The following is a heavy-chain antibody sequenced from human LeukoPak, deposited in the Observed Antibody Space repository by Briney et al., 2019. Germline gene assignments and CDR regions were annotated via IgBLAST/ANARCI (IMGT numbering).Heavy chain of an antibody. J-gene: IGHJ3*02. CDR2: MNPNSGNT. D-gene: IGHD5-12*01. V-gene: IGHV1-8*02. CDR1: GGTFSSYA. Sequence: GASVKVSCKASGGTFSSYAINWVRQATGQGLEWMGWMNPNSGNTGYAQKFQGRVTMTRNTSISTAYMELSSLRSEDTAVYYCARGSVDIVATTHYGDAFDIWGQGTMVTVSS. CDR3: ARGSVDIVATTHYGDAFDI.